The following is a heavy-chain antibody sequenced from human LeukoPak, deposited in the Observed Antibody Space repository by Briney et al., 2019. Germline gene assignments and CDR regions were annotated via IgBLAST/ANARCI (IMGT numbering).Heavy chain of an antibody. CDR1: GGSISKNNYY. V-gene: IGHV4-39*02. CDR2: VYYSGST. J-gene: IGHJ6*03. Sequence: PSETLSLTCTVSGGSISKNNYYWGWIRQPPGKGLEWVGSVYYSGSTHSNPSLKSRVTISVDTSKNQFSLKLSSVTAADSAVYYCARDGHRSSRYMDVWGKGTTVTVSS. D-gene: IGHD6-6*01. CDR3: ARDGHRSSRYMDV.